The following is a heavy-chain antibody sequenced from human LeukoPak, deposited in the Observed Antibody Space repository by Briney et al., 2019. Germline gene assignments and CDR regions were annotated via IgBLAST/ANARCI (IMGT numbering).Heavy chain of an antibody. V-gene: IGHV3-7*01. Sequence: GGSLRLSCAASGFTFSSYWMSWVRQAPGKGLEWVANIKQDGSEKFYVDSVKGRFTISRDNAKNSLYLQMNSLRAEDTAMYYCARVYSGSYYYFDYWGQGTLVTVSS. CDR3: ARVYSGSYYYFDY. D-gene: IGHD1-26*01. CDR1: GFTFSSYW. CDR2: IKQDGSEK. J-gene: IGHJ4*02.